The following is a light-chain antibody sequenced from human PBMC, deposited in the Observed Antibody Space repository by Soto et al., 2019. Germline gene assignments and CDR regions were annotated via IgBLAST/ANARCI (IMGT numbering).Light chain of an antibody. J-gene: IGKJ4*01. CDR2: AAS. CDR1: QSISNY. Sequence: DIQMTQSPSSLSASVGDRVTITCRASQSISNYLNLYQQMPGKAPKLLIYAASSLQGGVPSRFSGSGSGTDFTLTISSRQPEDFATYYFQQSYSTPLTFGGGTKVDIK. CDR3: QQSYSTPLT. V-gene: IGKV1-39*01.